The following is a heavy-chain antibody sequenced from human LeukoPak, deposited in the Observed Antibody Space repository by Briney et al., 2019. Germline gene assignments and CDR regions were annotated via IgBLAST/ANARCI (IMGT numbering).Heavy chain of an antibody. V-gene: IGHV4-59*08. CDR1: GGSISSYY. Sequence: SETLSLTCTVSGGSISSYYWSWIRQPPGKGLEWIGYIYYSGSTNYNPSLKSRVTISVDTSKNQFSLKLSSVTAADTAVYYWARHRPPQYSSSWYARFDYWGQGTLVTVSS. J-gene: IGHJ4*02. CDR2: IYYSGST. D-gene: IGHD6-13*01. CDR3: ARHRPPQYSSSWYARFDY.